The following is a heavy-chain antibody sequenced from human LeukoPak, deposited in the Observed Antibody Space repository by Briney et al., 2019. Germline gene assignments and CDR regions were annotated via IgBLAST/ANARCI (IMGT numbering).Heavy chain of an antibody. J-gene: IGHJ5*02. CDR1: GGSVSGYY. CDR3: ASSTIFGVVANWFDP. CDR2: INHSGGT. Sequence: PSETLSLTCAVSGGSVSGYYWSWIRQPPGKGLEWIGEINHSGGTNYNPSLKSRVTISVDTSKNQFSLKLSSVTAADTAVYYCASSTIFGVVANWFDPWGQGTLVTVSS. V-gene: IGHV4-34*01. D-gene: IGHD3-3*01.